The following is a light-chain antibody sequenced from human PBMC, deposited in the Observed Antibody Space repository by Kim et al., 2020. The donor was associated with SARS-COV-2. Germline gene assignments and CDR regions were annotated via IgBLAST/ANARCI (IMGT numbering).Light chain of an antibody. CDR1: ESVPKDI. CDR3: QQYGSSPVT. Sequence: PGESKTHTTRVNESVPKDIVVWYDQRPGQATSLLSYAAVFRATGIPDRFIGTGSGTDFTLTSSRLEPEDFAVFYCQQYGSSPVTFGQGTKVDIK. V-gene: IGKV3-20*01. CDR2: AAV. J-gene: IGKJ1*01.